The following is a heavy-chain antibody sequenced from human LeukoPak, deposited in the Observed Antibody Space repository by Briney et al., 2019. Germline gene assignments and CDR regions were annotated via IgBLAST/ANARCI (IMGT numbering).Heavy chain of an antibody. CDR1: GFTLSSYG. CDR3: AKDYGDYQFRPWVAFDI. D-gene: IGHD4-17*01. Sequence: GRSLRLSCAASGFTLSSYGMHWVRQAPGKGLEWVAVISYDGSNKYYADSVKGRFTISRDNPKNTLYLQMNSLRAEDTAVYYCAKDYGDYQFRPWVAFDIWGQGTMVTVSS. CDR2: ISYDGSNK. V-gene: IGHV3-30*18. J-gene: IGHJ3*02.